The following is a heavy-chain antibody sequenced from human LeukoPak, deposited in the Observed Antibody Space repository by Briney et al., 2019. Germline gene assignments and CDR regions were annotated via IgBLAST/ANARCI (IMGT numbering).Heavy chain of an antibody. Sequence: GRSLRLSCAASGFTFSSYAMHWVRQAPGKGLEWVALISYDGSNKYYADSVKGRFTISRDNAKNTLYLQMNSLRAEDTAVYYCTRERWLDYWGQGTLVTVSS. J-gene: IGHJ4*02. CDR1: GFTFSSYA. CDR3: TRERWLDY. V-gene: IGHV3-30-3*01. D-gene: IGHD5-24*01. CDR2: ISYDGSNK.